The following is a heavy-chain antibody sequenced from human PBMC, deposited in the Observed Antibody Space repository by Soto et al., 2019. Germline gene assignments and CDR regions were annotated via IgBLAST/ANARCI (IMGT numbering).Heavy chain of an antibody. CDR2: ISSSGSTI. CDR1: GFTFSDYY. D-gene: IGHD6-19*01. CDR3: ARGDLGGYSSGWDGILDAFDI. J-gene: IGHJ3*02. V-gene: IGHV3-11*01. Sequence: GGSLRLSCAASGFTFSDYYMSWIRQAPGKGLEWVSYISSSGSTIYYADSVKGRFTISRDNAKNSLYLQMNSLRAEDTAVYYCARGDLGGYSSGWDGILDAFDIWGQGTMVTVSS.